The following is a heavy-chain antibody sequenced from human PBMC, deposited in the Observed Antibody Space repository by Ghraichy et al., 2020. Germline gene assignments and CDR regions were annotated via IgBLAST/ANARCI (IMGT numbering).Heavy chain of an antibody. V-gene: IGHV3-21*01. CDR1: GFTFSSYS. D-gene: IGHD2/OR15-2a*01. J-gene: IGHJ6*02. CDR2: ISSSSSYI. CDR3: ARFFFRGYYGMDV. Sequence: GGSLRLSCAASGFTFSSYSMNWVRQAPGKGLEWVSSISSSSSYIYYADSVKGRFTISRDNAKNSLYLQMNSLRAEDTAVYYCARFFFRGYYGMDVWGQGTTVTVSS.